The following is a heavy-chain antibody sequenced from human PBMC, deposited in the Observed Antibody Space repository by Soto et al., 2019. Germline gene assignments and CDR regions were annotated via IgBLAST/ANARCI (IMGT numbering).Heavy chain of an antibody. J-gene: IGHJ1*01. D-gene: IGHD6-19*01. CDR2: ISGSGGST. CDR3: AKDSSGWSFQH. CDR1: GFTFSSYA. Sequence: GALRLSCAASGFTFSSYAMSWVRQAPGKGLEWVSAISGSGGSTYYADSVKGRFTISRDNSKNTLYLQMNSLRAEDTAVYYCAKDSSGWSFQHWGQGTLVTVSS. V-gene: IGHV3-23*01.